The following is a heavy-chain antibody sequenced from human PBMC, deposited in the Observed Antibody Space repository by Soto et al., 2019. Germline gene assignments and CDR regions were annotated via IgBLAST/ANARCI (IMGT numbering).Heavy chain of an antibody. CDR3: ARVKGGSSYNFDY. J-gene: IGHJ4*02. Sequence: GGSLRLSCAASGFTFDDYAMHWVRQAPGKGLEWVSGISWNSGSIGYADSVKGRFTISRDNAKNSLYLQMNSLRAEDTAVYYCARVKGGSSYNFDYWGQGTLVTVSS. D-gene: IGHD6-6*01. CDR2: ISWNSGSI. V-gene: IGHV3-9*01. CDR1: GFTFDDYA.